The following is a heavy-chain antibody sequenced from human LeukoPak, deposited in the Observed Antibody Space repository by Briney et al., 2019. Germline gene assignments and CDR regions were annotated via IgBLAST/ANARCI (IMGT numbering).Heavy chain of an antibody. D-gene: IGHD3-10*01. CDR3: ARQIWFGELLGNWFDP. V-gene: IGHV4-39*01. CDR2: IYYSGST. J-gene: IGHJ5*02. CDR1: GGSISSSSYY. Sequence: SETLSLTCTVSGGSISSSSYYWGWIRQPPGKGLEWIGSIYYSGSTYYNPSLKSRVTISVDTSKNQFSLKLSSVTAADTAVYYCARQIWFGELLGNWFDPWGQGTLVTVSS.